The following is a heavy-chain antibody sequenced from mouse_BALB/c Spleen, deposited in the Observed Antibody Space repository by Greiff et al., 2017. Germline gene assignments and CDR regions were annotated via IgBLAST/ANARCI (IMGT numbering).Heavy chain of an antibody. CDR3: ARIGRRKGLYWYFDV. J-gene: IGHJ1*01. CDR2: IWWNDNK. D-gene: IGHD3-3*01. CDR1: GFSLSTYGIG. Sequence: KESGPGILQPSQTLSLTCSFSGFSLSTYGIGVGWIRQPSGKGLEWLAHIWWNDNKYYHTALKSRLTISKDTSNHQVFLRIASVDTADTATYYCARIGRRKGLYWYFDVWGAGTTVTVSS. V-gene: IGHV8-11*01.